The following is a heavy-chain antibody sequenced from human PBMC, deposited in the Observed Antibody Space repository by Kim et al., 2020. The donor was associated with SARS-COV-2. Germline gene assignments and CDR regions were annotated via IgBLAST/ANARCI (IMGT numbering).Heavy chain of an antibody. CDR1: GYTFTGYY. CDR2: INPNSGGT. V-gene: IGHV1-2*06. J-gene: IGHJ6*02. Sequence: ASVKVSCKASGYTFTGYYMHWVRQAPGQGLEWMGRINPNSGGTNYAQKFQGRVTMTRDTSISTAYMELSRLRSDDTAVYYCARGRLSPYYYYGMDVWGQGTTVTVSS. CDR3: ARGRLSPYYYYGMDV. D-gene: IGHD6-19*01.